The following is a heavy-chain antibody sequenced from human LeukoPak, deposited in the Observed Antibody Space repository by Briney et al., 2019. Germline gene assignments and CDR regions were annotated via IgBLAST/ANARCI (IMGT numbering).Heavy chain of an antibody. CDR3: ARPDYYGSGSYAFDI. D-gene: IGHD3-10*01. Sequence: EASVKVSCKASGYTFTSYYMHWVRQAPGQGLEWMGIINPSGGSTSYAQKFQGRVTMTRDTSISTAYMELSRLRSDDTAVYYCARPDYYGSGSYAFDIWGQGTMVTVSS. CDR1: GYTFTSYY. J-gene: IGHJ3*02. CDR2: INPSGGST. V-gene: IGHV1-46*01.